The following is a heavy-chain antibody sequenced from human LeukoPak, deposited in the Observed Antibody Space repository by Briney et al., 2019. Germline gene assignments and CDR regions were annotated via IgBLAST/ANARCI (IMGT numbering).Heavy chain of an antibody. CDR2: ISGSGGST. CDR3: AKGGTYYYGSGRGVLS. V-gene: IGHV3-23*01. CDR1: GFTFSSYA. J-gene: IGHJ5*02. Sequence: PGGSLRLSCAASGFTFSSYAMSWVRQAPGKGLEWVSAISGSGGSTYYADSVKGRFTISRDNSKNTLYLQMNSLRAEDTAVYYCAKGGTYYYGSGRGVLSWGQGTLVTVSS. D-gene: IGHD3-10*01.